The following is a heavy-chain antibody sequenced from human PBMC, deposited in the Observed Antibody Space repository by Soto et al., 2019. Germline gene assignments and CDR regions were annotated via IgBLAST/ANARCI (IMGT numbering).Heavy chain of an antibody. Sequence: TLSLTCTVSGGSISSGDYYWSWIRQPPGKGLEWIGYIYYSGSTYYNPSLKSRVTISVDTSKNQFSLKLSSVTAADTAVYYCARSSGIAYQLLPVDPWGQGTLVTVSS. CDR2: IYYSGST. CDR1: GGSISSGDYY. CDR3: ARSSGIAYQLLPVDP. J-gene: IGHJ5*02. D-gene: IGHD2-2*01. V-gene: IGHV4-30-4*01.